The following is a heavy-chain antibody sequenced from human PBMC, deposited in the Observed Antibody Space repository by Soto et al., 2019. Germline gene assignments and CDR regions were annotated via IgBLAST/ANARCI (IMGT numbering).Heavy chain of an antibody. CDR1: AFTVSNNY. CDR3: AGGGYSSGWYIDY. CDR2: IYSGGTT. Sequence: FCAASAFTVSNNYMTWVRQAPEKGLEWVSLIYSGGTTYYADSVKGRFTISRGHSRNTLYLQMNSLRGEDTAVYYCAGGGYSSGWYIDYWGQGTLVTVSS. D-gene: IGHD6-19*01. V-gene: IGHV3-53*01. J-gene: IGHJ4*02.